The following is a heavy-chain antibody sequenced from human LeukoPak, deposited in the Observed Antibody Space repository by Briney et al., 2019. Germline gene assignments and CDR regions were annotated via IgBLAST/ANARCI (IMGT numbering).Heavy chain of an antibody. CDR3: ARDPLDDRKRAFDY. D-gene: IGHD1-14*01. CDR1: GGTFSSYA. Sequence: ASVKVSCKXSGGTFSSYAISWVRQAPGQGLEWMGGIIPIFGTANYAQKFQGRVTITADESTSTAYMELSSLRSEDTAVYYCARDPLDDRKRAFDYWGQGTLVTVSS. CDR2: IIPIFGTA. J-gene: IGHJ4*02. V-gene: IGHV1-69*01.